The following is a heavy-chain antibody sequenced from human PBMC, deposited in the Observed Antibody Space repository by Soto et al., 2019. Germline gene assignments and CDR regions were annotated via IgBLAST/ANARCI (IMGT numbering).Heavy chain of an antibody. J-gene: IGHJ4*02. CDR2: ISGSGGST. D-gene: IGHD1-26*01. V-gene: IGHV3-23*01. Sequence: GGSLRLSCAASGFTFSSYAMHWVRQAPGKGLEWVSAISGSGGSTYYADSVKGRFTISRDNSKNTLYLQMNSLRAEDTAVYYCAKARYSGSYPAFDYWGQGTLVTVSS. CDR1: GFTFSSYA. CDR3: AKARYSGSYPAFDY.